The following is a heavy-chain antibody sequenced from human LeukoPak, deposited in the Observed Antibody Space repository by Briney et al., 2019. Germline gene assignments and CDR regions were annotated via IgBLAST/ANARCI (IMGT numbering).Heavy chain of an antibody. V-gene: IGHV3-7*01. CDR1: GFTFSSYW. CDR3: QMGTPFDY. D-gene: IGHD1-14*01. Sequence: GGSLRLSCAASGFTFSSYWMSWVRQAPGKGLEWVANIKQDGSAKYYVDSVKGRFTISRDNAKNSLYLQMGSLRAEDTAVYYCQMGTPFDYWGQGTLVTVSS. CDR2: IKQDGSAK. J-gene: IGHJ4*02.